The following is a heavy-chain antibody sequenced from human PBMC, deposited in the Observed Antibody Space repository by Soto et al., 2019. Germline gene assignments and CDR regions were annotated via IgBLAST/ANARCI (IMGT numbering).Heavy chain of an antibody. D-gene: IGHD3-10*01. V-gene: IGHV3-33*01. CDR3: ARLKLLWFGELWRAFDI. CDR2: IWYDGSNK. Sequence: PGGTLRLSCAASGFTFSSYGMHWVRQAPGKGLEWVAVIWYDGSNKYYADSVKGRFTISRDNSKNTLYLQMNSLRAEDTAAYYCARLKLLWFGELWRAFDIWGQGTMVTVSS. J-gene: IGHJ3*02. CDR1: GFTFSSYG.